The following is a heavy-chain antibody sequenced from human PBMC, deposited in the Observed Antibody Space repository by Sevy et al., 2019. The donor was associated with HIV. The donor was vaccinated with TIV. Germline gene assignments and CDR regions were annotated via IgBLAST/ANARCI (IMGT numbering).Heavy chain of an antibody. Sequence: GGSLRLSCAVSGFSFDSYGMTWVRQAPGKGLEWVSGISGSGTRTDYADSVKGCFGISGDNSKNRLYLQMNSLRRQDTAIFYCAKGWGGHYDPDEIGYYFYYYNMDVWGKGTTVTVSS. CDR1: GFSFDSYG. J-gene: IGHJ6*03. V-gene: IGHV3-23*01. CDR3: AKGWGGHYDPDEIGYYFYYYNMDV. D-gene: IGHD3-22*01. CDR2: ISGSGTRT.